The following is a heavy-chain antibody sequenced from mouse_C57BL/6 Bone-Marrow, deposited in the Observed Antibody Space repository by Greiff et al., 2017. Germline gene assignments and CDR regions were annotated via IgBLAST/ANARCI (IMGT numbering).Heavy chain of an antibody. CDR1: GYTFTDYY. Sequence: EVKLQQSGPELVKPGASVKISCKASGYTFTDYYMNWVQQSHGKSLEWIGDINPNNGGTSYNQKFKGKATLTVDKSSSTAYMELRSLTSEDSAVYYCARGVYYGYHFAYWGQGTLVTVSA. V-gene: IGHV1-26*01. J-gene: IGHJ3*01. D-gene: IGHD2-2*01. CDR2: INPNNGGT. CDR3: ARGVYYGYHFAY.